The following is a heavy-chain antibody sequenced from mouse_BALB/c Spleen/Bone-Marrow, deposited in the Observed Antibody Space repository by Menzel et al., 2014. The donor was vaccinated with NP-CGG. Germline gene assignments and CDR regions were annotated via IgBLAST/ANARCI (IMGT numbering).Heavy chain of an antibody. J-gene: IGHJ4*01. D-gene: IGHD2-3*01. V-gene: IGHV1-82*01. CDR1: GYAFSYSW. CDR3: ARSDGYRAMDY. Sequence: QVQLQQSGPELVKPGASVKISCKASGYAFSYSWMNWVMQRPGQGLEWIGRIYPGDGDTYYNGKFKGRATLTADKSSSTAYMQLSSLTSVDSAVYFCARSDGYRAMDYWGQGTSVTVSS. CDR2: IYPGDGDT.